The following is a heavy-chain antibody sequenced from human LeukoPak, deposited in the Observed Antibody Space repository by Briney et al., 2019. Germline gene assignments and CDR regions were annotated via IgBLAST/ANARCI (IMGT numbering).Heavy chain of an antibody. CDR1: GFTFSSYE. J-gene: IGHJ4*02. Sequence: PGGSLRLSCAASGFTFSSYEMNWVRQAPGKGLEWVSYISSSGSTIYYADSVKRRFTISRDNTKNSLYLQMNSLRAEDTAVYYCARDPLGYDILTGYTPRYFDYWGQGTLVTVSS. V-gene: IGHV3-48*03. CDR3: ARDPLGYDILTGYTPRYFDY. CDR2: ISSSGSTI. D-gene: IGHD3-9*01.